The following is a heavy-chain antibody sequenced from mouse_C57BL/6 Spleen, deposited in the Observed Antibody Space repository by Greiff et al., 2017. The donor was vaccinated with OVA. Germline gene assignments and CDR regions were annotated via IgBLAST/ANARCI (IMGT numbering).Heavy chain of an antibody. V-gene: IGHV1-85*01. D-gene: IGHD1-1*01. Sequence: QVQLQQSGPELVKPGASVKLSCKASGYTFPSYDINWVKQRPGQGLEWIGWIYPRDGSTKYNEKFKGKATLTGDTSSSTAYMELHSRTSEDSAVYFCARRYYGSSLYAMDYWGQGTSVTVSS. CDR3: ARRYYGSSLYAMDY. J-gene: IGHJ4*01. CDR2: IYPRDGST. CDR1: GYTFPSYD.